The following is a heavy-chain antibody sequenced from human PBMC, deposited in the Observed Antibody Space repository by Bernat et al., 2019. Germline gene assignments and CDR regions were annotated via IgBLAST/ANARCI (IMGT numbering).Heavy chain of an antibody. CDR1: GITFSRSW. Sequence: EVQLVESGGGLVQPGGSLRLSCAVSGITFSRSWMGWVRQAPGKGLEWVADIKEDGSEKYYADSVKGRFTVSRDNPNNSLYLQMNSLRAEDTAVYYCVRDPGWGACDYWGQGTLVTVSS. D-gene: IGHD1-26*01. CDR3: VRDPGWGACDY. J-gene: IGHJ4*02. CDR2: IKEDGSEK. V-gene: IGHV3-7*03.